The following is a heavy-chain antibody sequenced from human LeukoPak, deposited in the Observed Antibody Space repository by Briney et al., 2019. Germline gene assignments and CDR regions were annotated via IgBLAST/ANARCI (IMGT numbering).Heavy chain of an antibody. Sequence: ASVKVSCKASGGTISNHAISWVRQAPGQGLEWMGGIIPGVGTPSYPQKSQGRVTIITDESTSTAYMELSGLSSEDTAVYYCASRSVAGTKITWWPLDFWCQGNLVTVSS. CDR2: IIPGVGTP. CDR1: GGTISNHA. V-gene: IGHV1-69*05. J-gene: IGHJ4*02. D-gene: IGHD1-7*01. CDR3: ASRSVAGTKITWWPLDF.